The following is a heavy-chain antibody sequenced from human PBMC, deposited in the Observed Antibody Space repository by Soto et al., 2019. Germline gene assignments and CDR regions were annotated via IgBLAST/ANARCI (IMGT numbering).Heavy chain of an antibody. CDR1: GGSISSSSYC. CDR3: ARLYYYDSSGYYPTLPFDP. Sequence: SEMLCLTCTVSGGSISSSSYCCVWIRKPPGKGLEWIGTIYYSGTTYYNPSLKSRVTISVDTSKNQFSLKLSSVTAADTAVYYCARLYYYDSSGYYPTLPFDPWGQGTLVTVSS. J-gene: IGHJ5*02. V-gene: IGHV4-39*01. CDR2: IYYSGTT. D-gene: IGHD3-22*01.